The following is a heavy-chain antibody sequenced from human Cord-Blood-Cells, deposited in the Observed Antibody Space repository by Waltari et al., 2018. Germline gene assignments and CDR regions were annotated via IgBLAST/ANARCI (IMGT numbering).Heavy chain of an antibody. CDR3: AVVFKFEFWSGYSYFCYHLGV. D-gene: IGHD3-3*01. J-gene: IGHJ6*03. CDR1: GGSFSGYY. CDR2: IKHRGNT. V-gene: IGHV4-34*01. Sequence: QVQLQQWGAGLLKPSETLSLTCAVYGGSFSGYYWSWIRQPPGKGLEWIGEIKHRGNTHQHPSLKKRGDIVVGTFKNQVFLKAGFVAAADQAVVYCAVVFKFEFWSGYSYFCYHLGVWGKGTPVPGSS.